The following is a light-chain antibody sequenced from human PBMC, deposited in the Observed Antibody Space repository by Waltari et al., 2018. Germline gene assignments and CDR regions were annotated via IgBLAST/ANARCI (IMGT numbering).Light chain of an antibody. V-gene: IGKV3-20*01. Sequence: EIVLTQSPGTLSLSPGERATLSCRASQRVSRSLAWYQQKPGQAPRLLIYGASTRATGIPDRFTGSGSGTDFSLTISSLEPEDFAIYFCQNYVRLPATFGQGTKVEIK. CDR2: GAS. CDR3: QNYVRLPAT. J-gene: IGKJ1*01. CDR1: QRVSRS.